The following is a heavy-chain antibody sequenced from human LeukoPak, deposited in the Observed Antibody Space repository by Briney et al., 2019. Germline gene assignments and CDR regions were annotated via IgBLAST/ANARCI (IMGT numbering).Heavy chain of an antibody. CDR1: GGTFSSYA. Sequence: SVKLSCTASGGTFSSYAISWVRQAPGQGLGWMGRIIPIFGAANYAQKFQGRVTITTDESTSTAYMELSSLRSEDTAVYYCARVPSEPYYYDSSGNDDAFDIWGQGTMVTVSS. D-gene: IGHD3-22*01. V-gene: IGHV1-69*05. J-gene: IGHJ3*02. CDR2: IIPIFGAA. CDR3: ARVPSEPYYYDSSGNDDAFDI.